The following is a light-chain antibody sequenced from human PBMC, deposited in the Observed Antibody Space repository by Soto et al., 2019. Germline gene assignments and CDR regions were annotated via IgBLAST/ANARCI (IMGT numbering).Light chain of an antibody. J-gene: IGKJ1*01. V-gene: IGKV3-15*01. CDR2: RAS. CDR3: LQYHNLWA. CDR1: QNIYYN. Sequence: ILMTQSPATVSLSPGESATLSCRASQNIYYNVAWYQQRPGQAPRLLIYRASTRAPGVPARFSGSGSGTEFTLTISSLQPEDFTVYSCLQYHNLWAFGQGTKVDIK.